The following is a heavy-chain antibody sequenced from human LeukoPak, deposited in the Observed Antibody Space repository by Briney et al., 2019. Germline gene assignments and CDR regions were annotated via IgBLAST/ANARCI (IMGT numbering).Heavy chain of an antibody. Sequence: ASVKVSCKASGYTFTSYGINWVRQAPGQGLEWMGWISAYNSNTHYAQKIQGRVTMTTDTSTSTAYMELRSLRSDDTAVYYCARRGGKNYGDYVVYYYYMDVWGKGTTVTVSS. V-gene: IGHV1-18*01. D-gene: IGHD4-17*01. J-gene: IGHJ6*03. CDR2: ISAYNSNT. CDR1: GYTFTSYG. CDR3: ARRGGKNYGDYVVYYYYMDV.